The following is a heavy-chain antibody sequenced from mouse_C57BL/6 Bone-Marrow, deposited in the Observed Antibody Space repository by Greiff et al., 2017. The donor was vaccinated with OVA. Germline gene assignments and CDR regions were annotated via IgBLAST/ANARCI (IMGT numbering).Heavy chain of an antibody. D-gene: IGHD2-2*01. CDR2: ISPGDGDT. Sequence: VQLQQSGPELVKPGASVKISCKASGYAFSSSWMNWVKQRPGKGLEWIGRISPGDGDTNYNGKFKGKATLTADKSSSTAYMQLSSLTSEDSAVYFCARCGGYGVDWFAYWGQGTLVTVSA. J-gene: IGHJ3*01. V-gene: IGHV1-82*01. CDR3: ARCGGYGVDWFAY. CDR1: GYAFSSSW.